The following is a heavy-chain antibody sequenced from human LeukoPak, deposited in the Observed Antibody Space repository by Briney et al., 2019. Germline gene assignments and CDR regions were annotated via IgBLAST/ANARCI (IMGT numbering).Heavy chain of an antibody. D-gene: IGHD1-26*01. CDR1: GFTFSSYS. CDR2: IIGDRTGRT. J-gene: IGHJ4*02. V-gene: IGHV3-23*01. Sequence: PGGSLRLSCAASGFTFSSYSMNWVRRAPGRGLEWLSTIIGDRTGRTYYADSVEGRFTVSRDNSKSTLYLQMSSLRAEDTAVYYCMKGGWGSTFDYWGQGTLVTVSS. CDR3: MKGGWGSTFDY.